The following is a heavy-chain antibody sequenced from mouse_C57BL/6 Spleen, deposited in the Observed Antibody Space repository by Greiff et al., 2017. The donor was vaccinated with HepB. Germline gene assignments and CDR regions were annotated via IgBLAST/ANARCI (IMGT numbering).Heavy chain of an antibody. CDR3: TRTPVVATDWYFDV. D-gene: IGHD1-1*01. CDR1: GYTFTDYE. V-gene: IGHV1-15*01. J-gene: IGHJ1*03. CDR2: IDPETGGT. Sequence: SGAELVRPGASVTLSCKASGYTFTDYEMHWVKQTPVHGLEWIGAIDPETGGTAYNQKFKGKAILTADKSSSTAYMELRSLTSEDSAVYYCTRTPVVATDWYFDVWGTGTTVTVSS.